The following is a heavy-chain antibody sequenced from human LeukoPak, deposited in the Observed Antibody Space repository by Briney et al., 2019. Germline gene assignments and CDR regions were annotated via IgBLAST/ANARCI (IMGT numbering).Heavy chain of an antibody. CDR3: ARYNWNDGWFDP. Sequence: ASVKVSCKASGYTFTSYGISWVRQAPGQGLEWMGWMNPNSGNTGYAQKFQGRVTMTRNTSISTAYMELSSLRSEDTAVYYCARYNWNDGWFDPWGQGTLVTVSS. V-gene: IGHV1-8*02. D-gene: IGHD1-1*01. CDR1: GYTFTSYG. J-gene: IGHJ5*02. CDR2: MNPNSGNT.